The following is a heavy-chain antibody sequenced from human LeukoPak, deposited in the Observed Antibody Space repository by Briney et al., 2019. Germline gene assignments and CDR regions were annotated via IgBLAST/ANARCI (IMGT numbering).Heavy chain of an antibody. CDR3: ARGRRWRYCSSTSCPERNSYYYGMDV. CDR1: GGSISSYY. Sequence: SETLSLTCTVSGGSISSYYWSWIRQPPGKGLEWTGYIYYSGSTNYNPSLKSRVTISVDTSKNQFSLKLSSVTAADTAVYYCARGRRWRYCSSTSCPERNSYYYGMDVWGQGTTVTVSS. D-gene: IGHD2-2*01. V-gene: IGHV4-59*12. J-gene: IGHJ6*02. CDR2: IYYSGST.